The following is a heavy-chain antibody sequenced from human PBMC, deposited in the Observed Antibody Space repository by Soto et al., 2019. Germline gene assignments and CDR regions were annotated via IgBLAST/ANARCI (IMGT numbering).Heavy chain of an antibody. CDR1: GGSISSYY. CDR3: ARDRWFDP. Sequence: QVQLQELGPGLVKPSETLSLTCTVSGGSISSYYWSWIRQPPGKGLEWIGYIHYSGNTNYNPSLKSRVTMSVDTSKNQFSLNLSSVTAADTAVYYCARDRWFDPWGQGTLVTVSS. J-gene: IGHJ5*02. V-gene: IGHV4-59*01. CDR2: IHYSGNT.